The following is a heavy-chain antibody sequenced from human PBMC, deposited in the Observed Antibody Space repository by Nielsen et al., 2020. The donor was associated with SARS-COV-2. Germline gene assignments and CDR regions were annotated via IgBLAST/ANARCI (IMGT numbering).Heavy chain of an antibody. V-gene: IGHV3-23*01. D-gene: IGHD6-13*01. CDR3: AKVAPTYIAAAAANY. CDR1: GFIFSDYA. J-gene: IGHJ4*02. CDR2: LSGDGRST. Sequence: GESLKISCAASGFIFSDYAMSWVRQAPGKGLEWVSALSGDGRSTYIAASVKGRFIISRDNSKSMVYLQMHSLRVEDSALYYCAKVAPTYIAAAAANYWGQGIVVTVSS.